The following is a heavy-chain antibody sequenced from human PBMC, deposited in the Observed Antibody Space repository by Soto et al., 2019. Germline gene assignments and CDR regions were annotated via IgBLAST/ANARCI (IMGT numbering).Heavy chain of an antibody. V-gene: IGHV3-30*18. CDR2: ISYDGSNK. CDR3: AKDLDSSGFDY. D-gene: IGHD6-19*01. J-gene: IGHJ4*02. CDR1: GFTFSSYG. Sequence: WWSLRLSCAASGFTFSSYGMHWVRQAPGKGLEWVAVISYDGSNKYYADSVKGRFTISRDNSKNTLYLQMNSLRAEDTAVYYCAKDLDSSGFDYWGQGTLVTVSS.